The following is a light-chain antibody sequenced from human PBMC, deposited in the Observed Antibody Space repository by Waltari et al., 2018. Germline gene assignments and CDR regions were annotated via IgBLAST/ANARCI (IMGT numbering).Light chain of an antibody. Sequence: QSVLTQPPSASGTPGQTVTITCSGSSANIGNNAANWYLQLPGTAPKLLIFNNDQRPSWVPHRFSGAKSGTSASLAISGLQSEDEADYHCEAWDDSLNGHVVFGGGTKLTVL. CDR2: NND. CDR3: EAWDDSLNGHVV. V-gene: IGLV1-44*01. J-gene: IGLJ2*01. CDR1: SANIGNNA.